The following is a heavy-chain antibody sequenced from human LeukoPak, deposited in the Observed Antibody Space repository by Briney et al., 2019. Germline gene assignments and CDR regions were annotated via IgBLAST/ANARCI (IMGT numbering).Heavy chain of an antibody. CDR3: ARDHCSSTSCYTTSYYYGMDV. V-gene: IGHV3-48*01. J-gene: IGHJ6*02. Sequence: GGSLRLSCAASGFTFSSYSMNLVRQAPGKGLEWVSYSSSSSSTIYYADSVKGRFTISRDNAKNSLYLQMNSLRAEDTAVYYCARDHCSSTSCYTTSYYYGMDVWGQGTTVTVSS. CDR1: GFTFSSYS. CDR2: SSSSSSTI. D-gene: IGHD2-2*01.